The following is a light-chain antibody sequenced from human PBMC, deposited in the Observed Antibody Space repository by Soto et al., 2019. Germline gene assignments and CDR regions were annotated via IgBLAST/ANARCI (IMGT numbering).Light chain of an antibody. Sequence: QSVLTQSPSASASLGASVKLTCTLSSGHSSYAIAWHQQHPQKGPRYLMKLNSDGSHSKGDGIPDRFSGSSSGAERYLTIYSLQSDDEADYYCQTWGTGIRVFGGGTKLTVL. J-gene: IGLJ2*01. V-gene: IGLV4-69*02. CDR2: LNSDGSH. CDR1: SGHSSYA. CDR3: QTWGTGIRV.